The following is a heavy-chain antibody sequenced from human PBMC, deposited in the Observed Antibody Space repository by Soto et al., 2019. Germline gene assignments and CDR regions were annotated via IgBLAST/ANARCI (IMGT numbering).Heavy chain of an antibody. D-gene: IGHD2-15*01. CDR1: GFPFSSYG. CDR3: AKCGTRLLYNWSDP. V-gene: IGHV3-30*18. J-gene: IGHJ5*02. CDR2: ISYDGSNK. Sequence: QVQLVESGGGVVQPGRSLRLSCAASGFPFSSYGMHWVRQAPGKGLEWVAVISYDGSNKYYADSVKGRFTISRDNSKTTLYLQMNSLRAGDTAVYYCAKCGTRLLYNWSDPRGQGTLVTVSS.